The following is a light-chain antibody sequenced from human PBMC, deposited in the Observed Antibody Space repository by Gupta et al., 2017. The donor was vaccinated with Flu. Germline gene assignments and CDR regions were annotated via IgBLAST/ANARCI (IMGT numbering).Light chain of an antibody. V-gene: IGKV2-30*02. J-gene: IGKJ1*01. CDR3: VQSTHWPT. CDR2: RVS. CDR1: QSRVHSKGNTY. Sequence: DVVLTQSPPSSPVSLRQPASISCRSSQSRVHSKGNTYLTWFRQRLGQSPRRRRYRVSNRDPGVPDRLSDSGSGTDFTLEMRSGEAEDVGIYHCVQSTHWPTFRQGDKV.